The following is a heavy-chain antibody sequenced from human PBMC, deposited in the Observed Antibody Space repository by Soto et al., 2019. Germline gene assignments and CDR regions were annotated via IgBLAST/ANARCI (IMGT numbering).Heavy chain of an antibody. CDR2: ISAYNGNT. J-gene: IGHJ6*02. CDR1: GYTFTSYG. Sequence: GASVKVSCKASGYTFTSYGISWVRQAPGQGLEWMGWISAYNGNTNYAQKLQGRVTMTTDTSTSTAYMELRSLRSDDTAVYYCARGVDCNYEVSYSYYGMHVWGQATPVTVS. D-gene: IGHD1-7*01. V-gene: IGHV1-18*01. CDR3: ARGVDCNYEVSYSYYGMHV.